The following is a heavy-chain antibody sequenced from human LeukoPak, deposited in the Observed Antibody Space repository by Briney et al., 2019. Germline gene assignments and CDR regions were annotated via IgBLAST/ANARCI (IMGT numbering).Heavy chain of an antibody. CDR2: IYYSGST. D-gene: IGHD2-21*02. CDR3: ASLAYCGGDCYPLPDY. J-gene: IGHJ4*02. V-gene: IGHV4-30-4*01. CDR1: GGSISSGDYY. Sequence: TLSLTCTVSGGSISSGDYYWRWIRQPPGKGLEWIGYIYYSGSTYYNPSLKSRVTISVDTSKNQFSLKLSSVTAADTAVYYCASLAYCGGDCYPLPDYWGQGTLVTVSS.